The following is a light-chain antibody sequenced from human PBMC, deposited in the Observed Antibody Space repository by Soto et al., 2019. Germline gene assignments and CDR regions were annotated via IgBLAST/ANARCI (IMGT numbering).Light chain of an antibody. CDR2: LGS. V-gene: IGKV2-28*01. CDR1: QSLLHSNGYNY. CDR3: MQALQTRT. Sequence: DIVMTQSPLSLPVTPGEPASISCMSSQSLLHSNGYNYLDWYLQKPGQSPQLLIYLGSNRASGVPDRFSGSGSGTDFILKISRVEPEDVGVYYCMQALQTRTFGQGTKVDIK. J-gene: IGKJ1*01.